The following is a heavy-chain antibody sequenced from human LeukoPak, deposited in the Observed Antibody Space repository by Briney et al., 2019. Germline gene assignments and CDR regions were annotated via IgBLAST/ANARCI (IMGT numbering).Heavy chain of an antibody. CDR3: ARVVVVPAAIYSDY. D-gene: IGHD2-2*01. Sequence: ASVKVSCKAYGYTFTSYDINWVRQATGQGLEWMGWMNPNSGNTGYAQKFQGRVTITTDESTSTAYMELSGLRSEDTAVYYCARVVVVPAAIYSDYWGQGTLVTVSS. CDR1: GYTFTSYD. CDR2: MNPNSGNT. J-gene: IGHJ4*02. V-gene: IGHV1-8*03.